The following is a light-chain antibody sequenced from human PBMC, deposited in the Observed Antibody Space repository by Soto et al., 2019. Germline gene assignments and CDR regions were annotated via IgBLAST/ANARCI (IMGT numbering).Light chain of an antibody. J-gene: IGKJ4*01. CDR2: ATS. CDR1: QDISNS. V-gene: IGKV1-27*01. Sequence: DIQMTQSPSSLSVSVGDRVTITCRASQDISNSLAWYQQKPGKVPKILIYATSILQSGVPARFSGSGSGTDFTLTISRLQPEDFAMYYCQNYNTAPFTFGGGTKVEI. CDR3: QNYNTAPFT.